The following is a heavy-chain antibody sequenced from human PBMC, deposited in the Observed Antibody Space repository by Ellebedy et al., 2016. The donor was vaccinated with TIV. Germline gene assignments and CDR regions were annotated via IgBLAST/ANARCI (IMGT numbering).Heavy chain of an antibody. V-gene: IGHV3-7*01. J-gene: IGHJ5*02. CDR1: GFSFRSYW. D-gene: IGHD4-17*01. CDR3: ARRGSYGDYAVQVNNWFDR. CDR2: IYQDGSDQ. Sequence: GESLKISCAASGFSFRSYWMSWVRQAPGKGLEWVANIYQDGSDQYYVDSVKGRFTISRDNVNNALFLQMNSLRAEDTAVYYCARRGSYGDYAVQVNNWFDRWGQGTLVTV.